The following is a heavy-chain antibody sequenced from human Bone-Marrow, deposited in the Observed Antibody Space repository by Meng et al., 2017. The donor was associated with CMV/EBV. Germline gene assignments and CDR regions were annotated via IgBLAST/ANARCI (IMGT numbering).Heavy chain of an antibody. CDR1: GYTFTGYY. Sequence: ASVKVSCKASGYTFTGYYMHWVRQAPGQGLEWMGWINPNSGGTNYAQKFQGRVTMTRDTSISTAYMELSRLRSDDTAVYYCARDFGYCTNGVCLTHHYFDYWAQGTLVTFPS. CDR3: ARDFGYCTNGVCLTHHYFDY. D-gene: IGHD2-8*01. V-gene: IGHV1-2*02. J-gene: IGHJ4*02. CDR2: INPNSGGT.